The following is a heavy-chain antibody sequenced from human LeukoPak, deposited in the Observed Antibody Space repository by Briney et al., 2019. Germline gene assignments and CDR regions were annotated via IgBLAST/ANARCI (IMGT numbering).Heavy chain of an antibody. CDR3: ARPYSTGIRDAYDM. D-gene: IGHD2/OR15-2a*01. V-gene: IGHV5-51*01. J-gene: IGHJ3*02. Sequence: GGPLEISFPASGSRFTNYWIAGARRLPGGGLEGRGTIDTGDSDDRYSTALQGQFTLSGDMSTTSAYLQWPSLKASDTAMSYCARPYSTGIRDAYDMWGQGTMVIVSS. CDR1: GSRFTNYW. CDR2: IDTGDSDD.